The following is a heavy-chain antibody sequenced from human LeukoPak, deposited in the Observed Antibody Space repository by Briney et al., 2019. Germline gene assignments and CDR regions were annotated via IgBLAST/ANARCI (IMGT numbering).Heavy chain of an antibody. CDR1: GFTFSNAW. V-gene: IGHV3-15*01. CDR2: IKSKTDGGTT. J-gene: IGHJ4*02. Sequence: GGSLRLSCAASGFTFSNAWMSWVRQAPGKGLEWVGRIKSKTDGGTTDYAAPVKGRFTISRDDSKNTLYLQMNSLRAEDTAVYYCAKRSSSEFDSWGQGTLVTVSS. CDR3: AKRSSSEFDS. D-gene: IGHD6-6*01.